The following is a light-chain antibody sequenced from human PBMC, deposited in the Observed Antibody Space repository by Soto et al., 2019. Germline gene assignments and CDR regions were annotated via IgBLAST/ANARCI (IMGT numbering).Light chain of an antibody. J-gene: IGLJ3*02. CDR2: QVY. CDR3: SSYTRTTTFVV. CDR1: SSDVGGYNY. V-gene: IGLV2-14*01. Sequence: QSALTQPASVSGSLGQSITISCTGTSSDVGGYNYVSWYQHHPGKAPKLIIYQVYSRPSGVSNRFSGSKFGNTASLCISGLQADDEADYYCSSYTRTTTFVVFGGGTKLTVL.